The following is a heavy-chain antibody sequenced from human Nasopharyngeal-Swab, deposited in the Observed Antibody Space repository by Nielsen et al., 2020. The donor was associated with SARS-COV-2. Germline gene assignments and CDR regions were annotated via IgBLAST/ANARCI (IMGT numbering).Heavy chain of an antibody. Sequence: GESLKISCAASGFNFDDYAMHWVRQAPGTGLEWVSLITADGGSTYYADSVKGRFTISRDNSKNSVSLQMNNLRTEDTAFYYCAKSIGELLSPFDSWGQGTLVTVSS. J-gene: IGHJ5*01. CDR1: GFNFDDYA. CDR2: ITADGGST. CDR3: AKSIGELLSPFDS. V-gene: IGHV3-43*02. D-gene: IGHD1-26*01.